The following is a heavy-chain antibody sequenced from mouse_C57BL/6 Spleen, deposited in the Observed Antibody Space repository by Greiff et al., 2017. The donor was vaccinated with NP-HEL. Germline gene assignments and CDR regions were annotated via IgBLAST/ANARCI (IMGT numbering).Heavy chain of an antibody. Sequence: QVQLQQPGAELVRPGSSVKLSCKASGYTFTSYWMHWVKQRPIQGLEWIGNINPSDSETHYNQKFKDKATLTVDTSSSTAYLQLRSLTSEDSAVDYCARGGGNYGYYARDYWGQGTSVTVAS. V-gene: IGHV1-52*01. D-gene: IGHD2-1*01. CDR2: INPSDSET. CDR1: GYTFTSYW. CDR3: ARGGGNYGYYARDY. J-gene: IGHJ4*01.